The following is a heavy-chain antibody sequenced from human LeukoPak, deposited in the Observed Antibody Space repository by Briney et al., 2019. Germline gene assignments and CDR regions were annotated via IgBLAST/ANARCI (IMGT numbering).Heavy chain of an antibody. Sequence: GGSLRLSCAASGFTFSSYGMLWVRQAPGKGLEWVAFIRYDGSNKYYADSVKGRFTISRDNSKNTLYLQMNSLRAEDTAVYYCAKTISSWDPWYFDYWGQGTLVTVSS. CDR3: AKTISSWDPWYFDY. V-gene: IGHV3-30*02. CDR1: GFTFSSYG. D-gene: IGHD6-13*01. CDR2: IRYDGSNK. J-gene: IGHJ4*02.